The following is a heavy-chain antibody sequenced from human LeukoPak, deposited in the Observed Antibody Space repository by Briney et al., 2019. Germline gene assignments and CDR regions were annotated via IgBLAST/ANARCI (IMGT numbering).Heavy chain of an antibody. V-gene: IGHV3-33*01. D-gene: IGHD2-15*01. CDR1: GFTFSSYG. J-gene: IGHJ3*02. Sequence: GRSLRLSCAASGFTFSSYGMHWVRQAPGKGLEWVAVIWYDGSNKYYADSVKGRFTISRDNSKNTLYLQMNSLRAEDTAVYYCARGIRPDLWKVVAAQDAFDIWGQGTMVTVSS. CDR2: IWYDGSNK. CDR3: ARGIRPDLWKVVAAQDAFDI.